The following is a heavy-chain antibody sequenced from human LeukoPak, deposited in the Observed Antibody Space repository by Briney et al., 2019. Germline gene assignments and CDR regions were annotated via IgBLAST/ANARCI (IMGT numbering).Heavy chain of an antibody. V-gene: IGHV1-46*01. CDR2: INPSGATT. J-gene: IGHJ4*02. CDR1: GYTFSTYY. D-gene: IGHD3-3*01. CDR3: ARGLTIFGVVKSFDY. Sequence: ASVKVSCKASGYTFSTYYMHWVRQAPGQGLEWMGIINPSGATTSYAQKFQGTVTMTCDTSTSTAYMELSSLRSEDTAVYYCARGLTIFGVVKSFDYWGQGTLVTVSS.